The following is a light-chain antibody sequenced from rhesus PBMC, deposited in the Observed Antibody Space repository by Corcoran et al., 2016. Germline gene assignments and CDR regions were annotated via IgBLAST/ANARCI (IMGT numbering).Light chain of an antibody. CDR2: DAA. J-gene: IGKJ3*01. CDR1: QNIYNN. CDR3: QQFYGNPFT. V-gene: IGKV1S17*01. Sequence: DIQMTQSPSALSASVGDRVSISYRASQNIYNNVTWYQQTLGKAPKLLIYDAASLQSGISSRFIGSGSGTDFTLAISSLQPEDTAAYDSQQFYGNPFTFGPGTKLDFK.